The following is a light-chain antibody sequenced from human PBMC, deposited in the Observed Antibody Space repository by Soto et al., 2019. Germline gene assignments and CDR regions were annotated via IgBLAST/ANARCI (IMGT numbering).Light chain of an antibody. V-gene: IGLV4-69*01. Sequence: QSVLTQSPSASASLGASVKLTCTLSSGHSNYAIAWHQQQPEKGPRYLMTLNSDGSHRQGDGIPDRFSGSSSGAERYLPISSLQSEDEADSYCQTWGTGIRVFGTGTKVTVL. CDR3: QTWGTGIRV. CDR1: SGHSNYA. CDR2: LNSDGSH. J-gene: IGLJ1*01.